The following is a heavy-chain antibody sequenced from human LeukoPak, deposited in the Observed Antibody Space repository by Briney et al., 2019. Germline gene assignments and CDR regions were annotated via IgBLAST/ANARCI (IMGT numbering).Heavy chain of an antibody. J-gene: IGHJ4*02. CDR1: GFAVSSNY. CDR2: IYSGGST. CDR3: ASLSLGHY. V-gene: IGHV3-53*01. Sequence: PGGSLRLPCTASGFAVSSNYMSWVRQAPGKGLEWVSVIYSGGSTYYADSVKGRFTISRDTSKNTLSLQMNSLRAEDTAVYYCASLSLGHYWGQGTLVTVSS. D-gene: IGHD6-6*01.